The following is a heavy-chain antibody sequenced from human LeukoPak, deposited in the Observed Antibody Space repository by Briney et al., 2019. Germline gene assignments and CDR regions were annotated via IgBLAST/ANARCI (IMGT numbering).Heavy chain of an antibody. CDR2: IYHSGST. Sequence: SETLSLTCAVSGGSISSGGYSWSWIRQPPGKGLGWIGYIYHSGSTYYNPSLKSRVTISVDRSKNQFSLKLSSVTAADTAVYYCARTVDTAMVILFDYWGQGTLVTVSS. D-gene: IGHD5-18*01. V-gene: IGHV4-30-2*01. J-gene: IGHJ4*02. CDR3: ARTVDTAMVILFDY. CDR1: GGSISSGGYS.